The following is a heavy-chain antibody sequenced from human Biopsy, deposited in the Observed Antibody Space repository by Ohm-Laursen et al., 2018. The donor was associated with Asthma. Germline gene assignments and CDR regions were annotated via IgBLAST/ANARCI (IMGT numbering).Heavy chain of an antibody. Sequence: SLRLSCAASGFTFSNYGMHWVRQAPGKGLEWVAGIFFDGSNKHYADSVKGRFTISRDNSKDTLYLQVNSLRGDDTAVYYCARGKTWGRSYYFDYWGQGTLVTVSS. CDR1: GFTFSNYG. J-gene: IGHJ4*02. D-gene: IGHD6-6*01. CDR3: ARGKTWGRSYYFDY. V-gene: IGHV3-30*03. CDR2: IFFDGSNK.